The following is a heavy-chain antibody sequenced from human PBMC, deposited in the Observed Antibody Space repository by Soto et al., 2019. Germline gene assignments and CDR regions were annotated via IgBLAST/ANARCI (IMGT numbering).Heavy chain of an antibody. CDR2: XSXXTXXX. J-gene: IGHJ5*02. Sequence: EASLKVSCKASGNTFTNFGVTWVRQAPGQGLEXVGXXSXXTXXXXXAXXFQGRVTMTIDTSTSTAYLDPRSLTSDETAVYYCARVIPGAEAWFDPWGQGTLVTASS. CDR1: GNTFTNFG. D-gene: IGHD2-2*01. CDR3: ARVIPGAEAWFDP. V-gene: IGHV1-18*01.